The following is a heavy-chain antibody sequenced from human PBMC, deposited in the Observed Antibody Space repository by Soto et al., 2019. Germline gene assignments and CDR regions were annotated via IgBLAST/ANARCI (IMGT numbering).Heavy chain of an antibody. CDR3: ARGQAAAGLLDY. J-gene: IGHJ4*01. Sequence: QVQLQESGPGLVKPSQTLSLTCTVSGGSISSGGYYWTWIRHHPGKGLEWIGNIYHTGSTFHNPSLQSRVTISVDTSKNQFSLKVTSMTAADTAVYYCARGQAAAGLLDYWGHGTLVTVSS. CDR1: GGSISSGGYY. D-gene: IGHD6-13*01. V-gene: IGHV4-31*03. CDR2: IYHTGST.